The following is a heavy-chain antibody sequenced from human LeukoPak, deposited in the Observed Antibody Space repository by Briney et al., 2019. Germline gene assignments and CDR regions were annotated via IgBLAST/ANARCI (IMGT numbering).Heavy chain of an antibody. CDR2: INPSGGST. V-gene: IGHV1-46*01. J-gene: IGHJ4*02. CDR3: ARATLSDYYFNY. Sequence: ASVMVSCKASGYTFTSYYMHWVRQAPGQGLEWMGIINPSGGSTGYAQKFQGRVTMTRDTSTNTVYMELSSLRSEDTAVYFCARATLSDYYFNYWGQGTLVTVSS. CDR1: GYTFTSYY.